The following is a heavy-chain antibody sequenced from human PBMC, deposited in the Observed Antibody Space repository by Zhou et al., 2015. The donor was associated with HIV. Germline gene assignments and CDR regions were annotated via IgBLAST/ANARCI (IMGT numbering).Heavy chain of an antibody. J-gene: IGHJ6*02. D-gene: IGHD1-26*01. CDR3: AKDRYSGTYSLGMDV. CDR1: GFTFNTYA. V-gene: IGHV3-23*01. Sequence: EVQLLESGGRLGTAWGGSLRLSCAASGFTFNTYAMNWVRQAPGKGLEWVSAISGLGGSTYYADSVKGRFTIARDDSKNTLFLQMNSLRAEDTAVYYCAKDRYSGTYSLGMDVWGQGTTLTVSS. CDR2: ISGLGGST.